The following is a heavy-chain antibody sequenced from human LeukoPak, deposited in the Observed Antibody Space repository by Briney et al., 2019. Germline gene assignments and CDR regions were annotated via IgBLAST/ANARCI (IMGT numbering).Heavy chain of an antibody. J-gene: IGHJ6*03. D-gene: IGHD3-9*01. CDR3: AKTSGPSTYYDILRGYYYMDV. CDR1: GFTVSSIY. CDR2: ISGSGGST. Sequence: PGGSLRLSCAASGFTVSSIYMSWVRQAPGKGLEWVSAISGSGGSTYYADSVKGRFTISRDNSKNTLYLQMNSLRAEDTAVYYCAKTSGPSTYYDILRGYYYMDVWGKGTTVTISS. V-gene: IGHV3-23*01.